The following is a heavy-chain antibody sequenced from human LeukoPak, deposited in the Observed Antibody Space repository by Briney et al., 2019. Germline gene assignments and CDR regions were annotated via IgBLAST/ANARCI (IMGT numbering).Heavy chain of an antibody. CDR3: ARGGRPKGYFDY. V-gene: IGHV3-21*01. CDR2: ISSSSSYI. CDR1: GFTFSSYS. Sequence: PGGSLRLSCAASGFTFSSYSMNWVRQASGKGLEWVSSISSSSSYIYYADSVKGRFTISRDNAKNSLYLQMNSLRAEDTAVYYCARGGRPKGYFDYWGQGTLVTVSS. J-gene: IGHJ4*02.